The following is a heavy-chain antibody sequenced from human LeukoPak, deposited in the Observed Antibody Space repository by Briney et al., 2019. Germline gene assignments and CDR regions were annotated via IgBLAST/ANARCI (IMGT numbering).Heavy chain of an antibody. CDR3: ARGGYSSSWESYSYYMDV. Sequence: GGSLRLSCAASGFTFSSYDMHWVRQAQGKGLEWVSAIGTAGDTYYPGSVKGRFTISRENAKNSLYLQMNSLRAGDTAVYYCARGGYSSSWESYSYYMDVWGKGTTVTVSS. J-gene: IGHJ6*03. CDR1: GFTFSSYD. V-gene: IGHV3-13*01. D-gene: IGHD6-13*01. CDR2: IGTAGDT.